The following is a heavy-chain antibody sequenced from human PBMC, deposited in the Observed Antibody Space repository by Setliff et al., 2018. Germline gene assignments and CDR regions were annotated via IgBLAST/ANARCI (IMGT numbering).Heavy chain of an antibody. J-gene: IGHJ6*02. Sequence: PSETLSLTCTVSGGSISSGDYYWSWIRQPPGKGLEWIGRIYSSGTTAYNPSLMSRATLSVDTSKNQFSLKLTSVTAADTGVYYCATIAATGRAPDMDVWGPGTTVTVSS. CDR2: IYSSGTT. D-gene: IGHD6-13*01. V-gene: IGHV4-30-4*08. CDR3: ATIAATGRAPDMDV. CDR1: GGSISSGDYY.